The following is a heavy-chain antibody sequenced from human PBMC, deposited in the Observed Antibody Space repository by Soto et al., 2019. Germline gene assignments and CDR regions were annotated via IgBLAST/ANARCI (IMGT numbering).Heavy chain of an antibody. CDR2: IYWDDDK. CDR3: AHDSYYYGSGSYTG. Sequence: QITLKESGPTLVKPAQTLTLTCTFSGISLSTSGVGVGWIRQPPGKALEWLALIYWDDDKRYSPSLKSSLTITKDTSKNQVVLTRTNMDPMDTATYYCAHDSYYYGSGSYTGWGQGTLVTVSS. D-gene: IGHD3-10*01. J-gene: IGHJ4*02. V-gene: IGHV2-5*02. CDR1: GISLSTSGVG.